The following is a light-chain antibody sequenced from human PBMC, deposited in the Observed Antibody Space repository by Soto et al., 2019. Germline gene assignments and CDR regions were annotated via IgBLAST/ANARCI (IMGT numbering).Light chain of an antibody. J-gene: IGKJ1*01. CDR3: QQYNNWPQT. V-gene: IGKV3-15*01. CDR2: DAS. Sequence: EIVLTQSPDTLSLSPGERATLSCRASQSPRSSLAWYQQKPGQAPRLLIHDASTRATGNPARFSGSGSGTDFTLTISGLQSEDFAVYYCQQYNNWPQTFGQGTKVDI. CDR1: QSPRSS.